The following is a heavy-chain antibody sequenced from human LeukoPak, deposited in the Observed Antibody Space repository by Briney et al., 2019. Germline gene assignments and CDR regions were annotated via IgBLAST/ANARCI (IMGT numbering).Heavy chain of an antibody. CDR2: ISYDGSNK. D-gene: IGHD4-17*01. CDR1: GFTFSSYA. J-gene: IGHJ4*02. CDR3: ARGPYYYGDNRFDY. V-gene: IGHV3-30*01. Sequence: GRSLRLSCAAPGFTFSSYAMHWVRQAPGKGLEWVAVISYDGSNKYYADSVKGRFTISRDNSKNTLYLQMNSLRAEDTAVYYCARGPYYYGDNRFDYWGQGTLVTVSS.